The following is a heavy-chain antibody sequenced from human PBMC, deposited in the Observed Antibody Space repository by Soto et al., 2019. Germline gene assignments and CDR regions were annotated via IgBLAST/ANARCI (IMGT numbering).Heavy chain of an antibody. CDR2: IYPGDSDT. CDR1: GYSFTSYW. Sequence: GESLKISCKGSGYSFTSYWIGWVRQIPWKGLEWMGIIYPGDSDTRYSPSFQGQVTISADKSISTAYLQWSSLKASDTAMYYCARTAAAGKYYYGTDVWGQGTTVTVSS. D-gene: IGHD6-13*01. CDR3: ARTAAAGKYYYGTDV. V-gene: IGHV5-51*01. J-gene: IGHJ6*02.